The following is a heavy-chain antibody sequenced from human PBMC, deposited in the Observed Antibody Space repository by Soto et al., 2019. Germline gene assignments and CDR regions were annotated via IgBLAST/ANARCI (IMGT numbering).Heavy chain of an antibody. J-gene: IGHJ4*02. CDR3: ARQTYYYGSSGYYLFDY. D-gene: IGHD3-22*01. V-gene: IGHV5-10-1*01. CDR2: IDPSDSYT. CDR1: GYSFTSYW. Sequence: PGESLKISCKGSGYSFTSYWISWVRQMPGKGLEWMGRIDPSDSYTNYSPSFQGHVTISADRSISTAYLQWSSLKASDTAMYYCARQTYYYGSSGYYLFDYWGQGTLVTVSS.